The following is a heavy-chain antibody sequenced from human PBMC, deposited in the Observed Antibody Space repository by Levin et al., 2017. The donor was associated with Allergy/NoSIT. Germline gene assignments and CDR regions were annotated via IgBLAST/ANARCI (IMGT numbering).Heavy chain of an antibody. Sequence: SGGSLRLSCAASGFTFSSYAMHWVRQAPGKGLEWVAVISYDGSNKYYADSVKGRFTISRDNSKNTLYLQMNSLRAEDTAVYYCARPQTQQLMNDAFDIWGQGTMVTVSS. V-gene: IGHV3-30*04. CDR1: GFTFSSYA. CDR2: ISYDGSNK. CDR3: ARPQTQQLMNDAFDI. D-gene: IGHD6-13*01. J-gene: IGHJ3*02.